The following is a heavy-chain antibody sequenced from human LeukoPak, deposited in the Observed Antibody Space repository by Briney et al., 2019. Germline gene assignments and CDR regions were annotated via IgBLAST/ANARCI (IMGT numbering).Heavy chain of an antibody. V-gene: IGHV4-34*01. CDR2: INHSGST. CDR3: ARLMVRGVIITSWNWFDP. CDR1: GGSFSGYY. J-gene: IGHJ5*02. D-gene: IGHD3-10*01. Sequence: SETLSLTCAVYGGSFSGYYWSWIRQPPGKGLEWIGEINHSGSTNYNPSLKSRVTISVDTSKNQFSLKLSSVTAADTAVYYCARLMVRGVIITSWNWFDPWGQGTLVTVSS.